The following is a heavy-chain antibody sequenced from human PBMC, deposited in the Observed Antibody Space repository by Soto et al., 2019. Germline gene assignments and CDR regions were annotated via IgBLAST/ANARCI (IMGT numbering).Heavy chain of an antibody. D-gene: IGHD3-3*02. CDR2: ISGSGGST. CDR3: AKITFLEWLLFDY. Sequence: GGSLRLSCAASGFTFSSYAMSWVRRAPGKGLEWVSAISGSGGSTYYADSVKGRFTISRDNSKNTLYLQMNSLRAEDTAVYYCAKITFLEWLLFDYWGQGTLVTVSS. CDR1: GFTFSSYA. V-gene: IGHV3-23*01. J-gene: IGHJ4*02.